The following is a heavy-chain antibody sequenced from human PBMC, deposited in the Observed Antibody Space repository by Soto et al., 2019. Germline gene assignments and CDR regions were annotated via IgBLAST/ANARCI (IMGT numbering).Heavy chain of an antibody. V-gene: IGHV4-59*08. Sequence: QVQLQESGPGLVKPSETLSLTCTVSGGSISSYYWSWIRQPPGKGLEWIGYFYYSGSTNYNTSSKSRVIISVDTSKNQFSLKLSSVTAADTAVYYCARHTQLPRAHYYYGMDVWGQGTTVTVSS. CDR3: ARHTQLPRAHYYYGMDV. CDR1: GGSISSYY. D-gene: IGHD1-26*01. J-gene: IGHJ6*02. CDR2: FYYSGST.